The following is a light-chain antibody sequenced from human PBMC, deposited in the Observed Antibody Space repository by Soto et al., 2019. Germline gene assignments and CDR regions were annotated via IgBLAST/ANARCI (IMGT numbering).Light chain of an antibody. J-gene: IGLJ2*01. Sequence: QSALTQPASVSGSPGQSITISCTGTSSDVSGYNYVSWYQQHPGKAPKLMIYDVSNRPSGVSNRFSGSKSGNTASLTISGLQAKDEADYYCSSYTSSSTLVFGGGTKLTVL. CDR3: SSYTSSSTLV. CDR1: SSDVSGYNY. V-gene: IGLV2-14*01. CDR2: DVS.